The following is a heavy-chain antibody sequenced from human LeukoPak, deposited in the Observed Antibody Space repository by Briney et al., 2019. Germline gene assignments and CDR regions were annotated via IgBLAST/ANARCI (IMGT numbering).Heavy chain of an antibody. V-gene: IGHV4-61*02. D-gene: IGHD3-10*01. CDR1: GGSISSGSYY. CDR2: IYTSGST. CDR3: ARGRNSYYGSGSYWNY. Sequence: SQTLSLTCTVSGGSISSGSYYWSWIRQPAGKGLEWIGRIYTSGSTNYNPSLKSRVTISVDTSKNQFSLKLGSVTAADTAVYYCARGRNSYYGSGSYWNYWGQGTLVTVSS. J-gene: IGHJ4*02.